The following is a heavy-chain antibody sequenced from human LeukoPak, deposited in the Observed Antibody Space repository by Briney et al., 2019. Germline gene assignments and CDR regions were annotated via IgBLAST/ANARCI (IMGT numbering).Heavy chain of an antibody. CDR2: IYPGDSDT. J-gene: IGHJ4*02. D-gene: IGHD3-10*01. CDR1: GYIFTSNW. CDR3: ARQTRDGSGSRGYSFDF. Sequence: GESLKISCKGSGYIFTSNWIGWVRQMPGKGLEWMGIIYPGDSDTRYSPSFEGQVTISVDKSISTAYLQWSSLKASDTAMYYCARQTRDGSGSRGYSFDFWGRGTLVAVSS. V-gene: IGHV5-51*01.